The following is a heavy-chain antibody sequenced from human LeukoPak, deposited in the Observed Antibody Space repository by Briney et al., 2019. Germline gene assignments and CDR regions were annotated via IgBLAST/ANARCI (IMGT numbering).Heavy chain of an antibody. Sequence: ASVKVSCKASGYTFTSYDINWVRQATGQGLEWMGWMNPNSGNTGYAQKFQGRVTITRSTSISTAYMELSSLRSEDTAVYYCARVRRVRGVRALDYWGQGTLVTVSS. CDR3: ARVRRVRGVRALDY. V-gene: IGHV1-8*03. J-gene: IGHJ4*02. CDR1: GYTFTSYD. D-gene: IGHD3-10*01. CDR2: MNPNSGNT.